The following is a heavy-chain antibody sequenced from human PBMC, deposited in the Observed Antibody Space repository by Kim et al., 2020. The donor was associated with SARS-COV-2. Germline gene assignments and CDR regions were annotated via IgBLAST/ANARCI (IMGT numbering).Heavy chain of an antibody. J-gene: IGHJ5*02. Sequence: SETLSLTCTVSGGSISSSSYYWGWIRQPPGKGLEWIGSIYYSGSIYYNPSMKSRATICVDTSKNQFSLKLSHGTAADTAVYYCARHLRDIVAMICNWFDPWGQGTLVTVSS. V-gene: IGHV4-39*01. CDR2: IYYSGSI. CDR3: ARHLRDIVAMICNWFDP. CDR1: GGSISSSSYY. D-gene: IGHD5-12*01.